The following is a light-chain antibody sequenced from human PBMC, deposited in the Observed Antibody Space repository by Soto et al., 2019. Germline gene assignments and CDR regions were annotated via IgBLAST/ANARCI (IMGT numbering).Light chain of an antibody. V-gene: IGKV2D-29*01. CDR3: MQTLESRT. CDR2: EVS. CDR1: QSLLYSNGFHY. J-gene: IGKJ1*01. Sequence: DIVMTQSPLSLPVTPGEPASISCKSSQSLLYSNGFHYLDWYLQKPGQPSQLLIYEVSNRFSGVPDRFCGSGSGTDFTLKISRVEAEDVGVYYCMQTLESRTFGQGTKVDIK.